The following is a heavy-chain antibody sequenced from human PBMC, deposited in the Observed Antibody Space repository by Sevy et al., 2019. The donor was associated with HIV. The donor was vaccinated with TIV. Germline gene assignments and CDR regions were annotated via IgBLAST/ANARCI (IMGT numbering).Heavy chain of an antibody. D-gene: IGHD4-17*01. CDR3: AKWDYGDSDAFDI. CDR1: GFTFSSYG. Sequence: GGSLRLSCAASGFTFSSYGMSWVRQAPGKGLEWVSAISGSGGSTYYADSVKGRFTISRDNSKNTLYLQMNSLRAEDTAVYYCAKWDYGDSDAFDIWGQGTMVTVSS. J-gene: IGHJ3*02. CDR2: ISGSGGST. V-gene: IGHV3-23*01.